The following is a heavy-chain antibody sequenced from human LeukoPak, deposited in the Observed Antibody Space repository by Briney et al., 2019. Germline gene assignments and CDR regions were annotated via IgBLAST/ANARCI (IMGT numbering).Heavy chain of an antibody. J-gene: IGHJ4*02. CDR1: GGTFSSYA. D-gene: IGHD4/OR15-4a*01. CDR2: INPNSGGT. Sequence: EASVKVSCKASGGTFSSYAISWVRQATGQGLEWMGWINPNSGGTRYAQKFQGRVTMTRDTSISTAYMELSRLRSDDTAVFYCARVSLGGFRVLDRYFDYWGQGTLVTVSS. V-gene: IGHV1-2*02. CDR3: ARVSLGGFRVLDRYFDY.